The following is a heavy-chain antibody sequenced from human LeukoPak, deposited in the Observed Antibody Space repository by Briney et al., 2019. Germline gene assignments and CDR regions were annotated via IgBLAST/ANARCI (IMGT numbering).Heavy chain of an antibody. CDR3: ARVGVVTAPLDY. V-gene: IGHV3-48*01. D-gene: IGHD2-15*01. J-gene: IGHJ4*02. Sequence: GGSLRLSCAASGFTFNTYSMNWVRQAPGKGLEWVSYIRSSSSTIYYADSVKGRFTISRDNAKNSLYLQMNTLRAEDTAVYYCARVGVVTAPLDYWGQGTLVTVSS. CDR2: IRSSSSTI. CDR1: GFTFNTYS.